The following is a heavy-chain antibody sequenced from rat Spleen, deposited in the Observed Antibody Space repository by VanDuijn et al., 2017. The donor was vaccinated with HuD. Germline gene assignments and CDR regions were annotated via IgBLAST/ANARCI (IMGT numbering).Heavy chain of an antibody. V-gene: IGHV5S13*01. Sequence: EVQLVESGGGLLQPGRSLKLSCAASGFTFSDYGMVWVLQAPTKGLEWVASISNTGGTTNYPDSVKGRFTISRDNAKTTLYLQMNSLRSEDTATYYCTRGVYYGYNAFVYWGQGTLVTVSS. CDR3: TRGVYYGYNAFVY. D-gene: IGHD1-9*01. CDR2: ISNTGGTT. CDR1: GFTFSDYG. J-gene: IGHJ3*01.